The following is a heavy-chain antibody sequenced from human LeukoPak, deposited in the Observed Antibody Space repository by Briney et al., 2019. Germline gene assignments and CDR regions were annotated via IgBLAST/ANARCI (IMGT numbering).Heavy chain of an antibody. CDR2: INQDGSEK. CDR1: GFTFSSSW. CDR3: ARAGSLWFGESKFDY. D-gene: IGHD3-10*01. Sequence: GGSLRLSCAASGFTFSSSWMNWVRQAPGKGLEWVANINQDGSEKYYVDSVKGRFTISRDNAKNSLYLQMNSLRAEDTAVYYCARAGSLWFGESKFDYWGRGTLVTVSS. J-gene: IGHJ4*02. V-gene: IGHV3-7*01.